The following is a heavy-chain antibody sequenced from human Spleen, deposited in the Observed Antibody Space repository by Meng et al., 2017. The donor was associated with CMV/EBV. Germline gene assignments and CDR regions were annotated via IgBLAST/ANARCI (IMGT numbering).Heavy chain of an antibody. CDR1: GYTFTSYG. Sequence: ASVKVSCKASGYTFTSYGISWVRQAPGQGLEWMGWISVYNGNTNYAQKLQGRVTMTTDTSTSTAYMELRSLRSDDAAVYYCARGLGVFVVVPAAMDVWGQGTTVTVSS. J-gene: IGHJ6*02. V-gene: IGHV1-18*01. CDR3: ARGLGVFVVVPAAMDV. D-gene: IGHD2-2*01. CDR2: ISVYNGNT.